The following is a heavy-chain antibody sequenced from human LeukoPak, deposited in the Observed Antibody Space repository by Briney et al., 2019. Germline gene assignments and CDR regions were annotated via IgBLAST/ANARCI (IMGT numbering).Heavy chain of an antibody. V-gene: IGHV3-49*03. J-gene: IGHJ4*02. CDR2: IRNKAYSGTT. CDR3: TRPHYYDSSGYPPDF. Sequence: GGSLRLSCTTSGFTFGDYAITWFRQAPGKGLEWVGFIRNKAYSGTTELAASVKGRFTISRDDSKSIAYLQMNSLKTEDTAVYYCTRPHYYDSSGYPPDFWGQGTLVTVSS. D-gene: IGHD3-22*01. CDR1: GFTFGDYA.